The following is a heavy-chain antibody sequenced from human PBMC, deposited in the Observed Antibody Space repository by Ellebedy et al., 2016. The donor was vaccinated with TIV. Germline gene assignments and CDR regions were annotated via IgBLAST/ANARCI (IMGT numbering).Heavy chain of an antibody. Sequence: PGGSLRLSCAASGFTFSSYWMHWVRQAPGKGLVWVSRVNSDGSSTSYGDSVKGRFTISRDNARSPLYLKMNSLRAEDTAVYYCARGGSTSCYGWGQGTLVTVSS. CDR2: VNSDGSST. D-gene: IGHD2-2*01. CDR3: ARGGSTSCYG. V-gene: IGHV3-74*01. J-gene: IGHJ4*02. CDR1: GFTFSSYW.